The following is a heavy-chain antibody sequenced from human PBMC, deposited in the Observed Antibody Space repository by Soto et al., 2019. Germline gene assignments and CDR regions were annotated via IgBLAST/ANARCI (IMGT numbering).Heavy chain of an antibody. CDR2: MYYRGST. V-gene: IGHV4-31*03. CDR3: ARDNPDAGGPGFDP. Sequence: PSEALSVTCIFSGDSISIGSYYWNWIRQHPGKGLEWIGYMYYRGSTYYNPSLKSRITISRDTSKNQFSLRLSSVTAADTAMYYRARDNPDAGGPGFDPWGQGILVTVSS. CDR1: GDSISIGSYY. D-gene: IGHD1-26*01. J-gene: IGHJ5*02.